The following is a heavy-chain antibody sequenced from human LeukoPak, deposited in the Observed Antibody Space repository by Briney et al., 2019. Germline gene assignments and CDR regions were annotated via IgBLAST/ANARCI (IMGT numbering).Heavy chain of an antibody. D-gene: IGHD3-16*01. CDR1: GGTFSSYA. V-gene: IGHV1-69*01. CDR2: IIPIFGTA. CDR3: AREGLIRGSPGVFDY. J-gene: IGHJ4*02. Sequence: ASVKVSCKASGGTFSSYAISWVRQAPGQGLEWMGGIIPIFGTANYAQKFQGRVTITADESTSTAYMELSSLRSEDTAVYYCAREGLIRGSPGVFDYWGRGTLVTVSS.